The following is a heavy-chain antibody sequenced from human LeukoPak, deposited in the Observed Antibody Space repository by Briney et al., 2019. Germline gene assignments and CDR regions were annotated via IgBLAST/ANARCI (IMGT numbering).Heavy chain of an antibody. CDR1: GYTFTGYY. J-gene: IGHJ3*02. V-gene: IGHV1-2*02. CDR2: INPNSGGT. Sequence: ASVKVSCKASGYTFTGYYMHWVRPAPGQGLEWMGWINPNSGGTNYAQKFQGRVTMTRDTSISTAYMELSSLRSEDTAVYYCATPSGSHGAFDIWGQGTMVTVSS. D-gene: IGHD1-26*01. CDR3: ATPSGSHGAFDI.